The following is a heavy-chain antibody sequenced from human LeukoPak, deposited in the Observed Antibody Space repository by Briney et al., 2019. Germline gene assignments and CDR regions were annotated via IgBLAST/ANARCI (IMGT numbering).Heavy chain of an antibody. J-gene: IGHJ2*01. Sequence: SETLSLTCTVSGGSISSYYWTWIRQPPGKGLEWIGYIYYSGSTNYNSSLESRVTISVDTSKNQFSLKLSSVTAADTAVYYCARDRSSGDWYWYIDLWGRGTLVTVS. D-gene: IGHD2-21*02. CDR1: GGSISSYY. CDR2: IYYSGST. V-gene: IGHV4-59*01. CDR3: ARDRSSGDWYWYIDL.